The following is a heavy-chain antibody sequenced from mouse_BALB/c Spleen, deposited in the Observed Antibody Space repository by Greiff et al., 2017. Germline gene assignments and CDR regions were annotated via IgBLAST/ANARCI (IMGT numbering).Heavy chain of an antibody. Sequence: VQLQQSGPGLVQPSQSLSITCTVSGFSLTSYGVHWVRQSPGKGLEWLGVIWSGGSTDYNAAFISRLSISKDNSKSQVFFKMNSLQANDTAIYYCARKGTAGYYYAMDYWGQGTSVTVSS. CDR3: ARKGTAGYYYAMDY. V-gene: IGHV2-2*02. D-gene: IGHD1-2*01. CDR1: GFSLTSYG. J-gene: IGHJ4*01. CDR2: IWSGGST.